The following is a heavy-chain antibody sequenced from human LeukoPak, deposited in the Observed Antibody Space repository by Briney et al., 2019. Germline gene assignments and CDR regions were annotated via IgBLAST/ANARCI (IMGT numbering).Heavy chain of an antibody. J-gene: IGHJ4*02. Sequence: GGSLRLSCVASGFSFSDYAVSWVRQSPGQGLQWVSVINDRSNFKVYADSVKGRFTISRDNAKNSLYLQMNSLRAEDTAIYYCARGYDSDHWGQGTLVTVSS. CDR2: INDRSNFK. D-gene: IGHD3-3*01. V-gene: IGHV3-11*06. CDR3: ARGYDSDH. CDR1: GFSFSDYA.